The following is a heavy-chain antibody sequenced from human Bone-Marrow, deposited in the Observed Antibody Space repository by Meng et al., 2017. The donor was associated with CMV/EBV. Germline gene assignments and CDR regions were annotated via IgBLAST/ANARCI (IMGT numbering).Heavy chain of an antibody. Sequence: ASVKVSCKASGYTFTSYDINWVRQATGQGLEWMGWMNPNSGNTGYAQKFQGRVTMTRNTSIKTAYMELSSLRSEDTAVYYCVREASSEYCTTTSCYTVYAMDVWAQGTTVTVSS. CDR3: VREASSEYCTTTSCYTVYAMDV. V-gene: IGHV1-8*01. D-gene: IGHD2-2*02. J-gene: IGHJ6*02. CDR2: MNPNSGNT. CDR1: GYTFTSYD.